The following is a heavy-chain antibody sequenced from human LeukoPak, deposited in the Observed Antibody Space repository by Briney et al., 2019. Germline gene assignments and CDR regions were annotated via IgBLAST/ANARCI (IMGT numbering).Heavy chain of an antibody. CDR2: IKSKTHGETT. CDR1: GFSFSGAW. Sequence: PGGSLRLSXGASGFSFSGAWMSWVRQAPGKGLEWVARIKSKTHGETTDYAAPVKGRFTISRDDSKTTLFLQMDSLKTEDTAVYYCAIDDYFDTSGPSGADYFDYWGQGALVTVSS. V-gene: IGHV3-15*01. J-gene: IGHJ4*02. CDR3: AIDDYFDTSGPSGADYFDY. D-gene: IGHD3-22*01.